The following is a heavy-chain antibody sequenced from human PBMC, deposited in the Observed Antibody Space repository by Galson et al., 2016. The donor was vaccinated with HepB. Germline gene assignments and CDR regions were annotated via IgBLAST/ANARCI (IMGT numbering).Heavy chain of an antibody. J-gene: IGHJ4*02. Sequence: SLRLSCAASGFIVSNDYMNWVRQPPGKGLEWVANIKEDGDEEFYVDSVKGRFTISRDDAKNSLFLQMNSLTTHDTAVYYCAKGPPNLAYWGQGALVTVSS. CDR2: IKEDGDEE. V-gene: IGHV3-7*03. CDR3: AKGPPNLAY. CDR1: GFIVSNDY.